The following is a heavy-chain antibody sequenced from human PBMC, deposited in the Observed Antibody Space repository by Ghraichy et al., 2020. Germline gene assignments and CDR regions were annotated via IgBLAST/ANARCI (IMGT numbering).Heavy chain of an antibody. CDR1: GGSISTYF. J-gene: IGHJ6*02. Sequence: SETLSLTCSVSGGSISTYFWTWIRQPPGKGLEWIAYVNHSGTTNYNPSLKSRVTISLDTSKKQFSLQLNSVTAADTAVYYCARVVIGATIRYGVDVWGQGTTVTVSS. CDR3: ARVVIGATIRYGVDV. CDR2: VNHSGTT. V-gene: IGHV4-59*01. D-gene: IGHD2/OR15-2a*01.